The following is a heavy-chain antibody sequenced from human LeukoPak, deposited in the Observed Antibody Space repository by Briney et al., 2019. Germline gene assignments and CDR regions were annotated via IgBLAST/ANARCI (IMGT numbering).Heavy chain of an antibody. V-gene: IGHV3-11*04. J-gene: IGHJ5*02. D-gene: IGHD6-19*01. CDR1: GFTFSDYY. CDR3: ARDQTGKTVAATGWFDP. CDR2: ISNSGTTR. Sequence: GGSLRLSCAASGFTFSDYYMSWIRQAPGRGLEWVSYISNSGTTRYYADSVKGRFTISRDNAKNSLYLQMNSLRAEDTAVYYCARDQTGKTVAATGWFDPWGQGTLVTVSS.